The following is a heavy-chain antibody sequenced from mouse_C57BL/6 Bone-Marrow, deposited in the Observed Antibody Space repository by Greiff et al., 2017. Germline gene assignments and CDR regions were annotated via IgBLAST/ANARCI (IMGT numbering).Heavy chain of an antibody. Sequence: DVHLVESGGGLVKPGGSLKLSCAASGFTFSSYAMSWVRQTPEKRLEWVATISDGGSYTYYPDNVKGRFTISRDNAKNNLYLQMSHLKSEDTAMYYGARDLAIYEAWFDYWGQGTLVTVSA. CDR3: ARDLAIYEAWFDY. CDR2: ISDGGSYT. V-gene: IGHV5-4*01. CDR1: GFTFSSYA. D-gene: IGHD1-3*01. J-gene: IGHJ3*01.